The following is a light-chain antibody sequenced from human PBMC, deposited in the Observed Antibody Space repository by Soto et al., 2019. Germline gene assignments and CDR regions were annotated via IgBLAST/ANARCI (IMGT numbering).Light chain of an antibody. J-gene: IGKJ1*01. CDR1: QSISSN. CDR2: GAS. V-gene: IGKV3-15*01. Sequence: EIVLTQSPATLSLSPGESATLSCGASQSISSNLAWYQQKPGQAPRLLIYGASTRATGIPARFSGSGSGTEFTLTISSLQSEDFAVYYCQHYNNWPPWTFGQGTKVEIK. CDR3: QHYNNWPPWT.